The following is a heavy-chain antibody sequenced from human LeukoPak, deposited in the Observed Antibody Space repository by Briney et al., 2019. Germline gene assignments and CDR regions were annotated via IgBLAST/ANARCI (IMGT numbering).Heavy chain of an antibody. CDR2: IYYSGST. D-gene: IGHD3/OR15-3a*01. V-gene: IGHV4-39*01. CDR3: ARQTGSGLFILP. CDR1: GGSISSSSYY. J-gene: IGHJ4*02. Sequence: PSETLSLTCTVSGGSISSSSYYWGWIRQPPGKGLEWIGSIYYSGSTYYNPSLKSRVTISIDTSKNQLSLKMISVTAADTAVYYCARQTGSGLFILPGGQGTLVTVSS.